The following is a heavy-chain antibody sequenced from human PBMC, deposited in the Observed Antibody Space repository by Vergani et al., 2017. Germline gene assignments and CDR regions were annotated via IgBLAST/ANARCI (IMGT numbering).Heavy chain of an antibody. CDR2: INHSGST. Sequence: QVQLQQWGAGLLKPSETLSLTCAVSGGSFSGYYWSWIRQPPGKGLEWIGEINHSGSTNYNPSLKSRVTISVDTSKNQFSLKLSSVTAADTAVYYCARGPRAVTSYYYYGMDVWGQGTTVTVSS. J-gene: IGHJ6*02. CDR3: ARGPRAVTSYYYYGMDV. D-gene: IGHD4-17*01. CDR1: GGSFSGYY. V-gene: IGHV4-34*01.